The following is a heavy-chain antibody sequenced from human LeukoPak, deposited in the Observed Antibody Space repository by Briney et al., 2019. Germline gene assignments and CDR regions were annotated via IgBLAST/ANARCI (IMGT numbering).Heavy chain of an antibody. Sequence: SETLSLTCTVSGGSISSGDYYWSWIRQPPGKGLEWIGYIYYSGSTYYNPSLKSRVTISVDTSKNQFSLKLSSVTAADTAVYYCARSYYYDSSGVDYWGQGTLVTDSS. CDR1: GGSISSGDYY. D-gene: IGHD3-22*01. CDR2: IYYSGST. CDR3: ARSYYYDSSGVDY. J-gene: IGHJ4*02. V-gene: IGHV4-30-4*01.